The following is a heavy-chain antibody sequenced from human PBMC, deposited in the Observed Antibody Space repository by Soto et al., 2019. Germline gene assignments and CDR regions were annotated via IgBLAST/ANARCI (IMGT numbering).Heavy chain of an antibody. J-gene: IGHJ4*02. CDR1: GYTFTIYG. D-gene: IGHD6-19*01. CDR2: IRVYNGYT. V-gene: IGHV1-18*04. Sequence: QVQLVQSGAEVKKPGASVKVSCKASGYTFTIYGISWVRQAPGQGLEWMGWIRVYNGYTNYAQKFQGRVTITTDTSTSTASVELRRLICDDTAVYYCASASDGHSGGWYVCYFDYWGQGTLVTFSS. CDR3: ASASDGHSGGWYVCYFDY.